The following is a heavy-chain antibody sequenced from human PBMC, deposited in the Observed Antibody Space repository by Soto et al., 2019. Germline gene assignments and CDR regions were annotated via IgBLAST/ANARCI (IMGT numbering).Heavy chain of an antibody. D-gene: IGHD5-18*01. CDR2: ISYDGSNK. V-gene: IGHV3-30*18. J-gene: IGHJ6*02. CDR1: GFTFSSYG. CDR3: AKVPRYSYGRNYYYYGMDV. Sequence: SLRLPCAASGFTFSSYGMHWVRQAPGKGLEWVAVISYDGSNKYYADSVKGRFTISRDNSKNTLYLQMNSLRAEDTAVYYCAKVPRYSYGRNYYYYGMDVWGQGTTVTVSS.